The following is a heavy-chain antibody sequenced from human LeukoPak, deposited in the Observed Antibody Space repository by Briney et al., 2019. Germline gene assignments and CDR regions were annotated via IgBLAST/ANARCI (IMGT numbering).Heavy chain of an antibody. J-gene: IGHJ4*02. Sequence: SGPTLVNPTQTLTLTCTFSGFLLTTTGVGVGWIRQPPGKALEWLALIYWNDGIRYSPSLRSRLTITKDTSKNQVVLTLTNMDPVDTATYYCAHTTSSTWPFDYWGQGTLVTVSS. CDR1: GFLLTTTGVG. D-gene: IGHD6-13*01. CDR2: IYWNDGI. V-gene: IGHV2-5*01. CDR3: AHTTSSTWPFDY.